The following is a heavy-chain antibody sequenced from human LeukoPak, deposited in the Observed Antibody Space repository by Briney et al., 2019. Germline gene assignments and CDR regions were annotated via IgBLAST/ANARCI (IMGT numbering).Heavy chain of an antibody. CDR1: GGTFSSYA. CDR3: ASASYYYDSSGYPRTYYFDY. CDR2: VIPIFGTA. Sequence: SVKVSCKASGGTFSSYAISWVRQAPGQGLEWMGGVIPIFGTANYAQKFQGRVTITADESTSTAYMELSSLRSEDTAVYYCASASYYYDSSGYPRTYYFDYWGQGTLVTVSS. J-gene: IGHJ4*02. V-gene: IGHV1-69*13. D-gene: IGHD3-22*01.